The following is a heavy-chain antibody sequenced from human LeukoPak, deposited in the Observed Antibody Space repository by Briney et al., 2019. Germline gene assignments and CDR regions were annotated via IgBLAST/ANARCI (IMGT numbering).Heavy chain of an antibody. CDR3: ARDPRGSEYSHFDS. CDR1: GFSFGTYY. D-gene: IGHD3-10*01. CDR2: IKQDGSEK. V-gene: IGHV3-7*01. J-gene: IGHJ4*02. Sequence: GGPLRLSCAASGFSFGTYYMSWVRQAPGKGLEWVANIKQDGSEKHYVDSVKGRFTISRDNSKNSLYLQMSSLRAEDTAVYYCARDPRGSEYSHFDSWGQGTLVTVSS.